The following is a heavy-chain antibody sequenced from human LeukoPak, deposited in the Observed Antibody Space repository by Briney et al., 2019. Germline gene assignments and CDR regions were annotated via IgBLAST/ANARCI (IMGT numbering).Heavy chain of an antibody. CDR3: AKDKRCLQYQCYFDY. J-gene: IGHJ4*02. CDR2: IRYDGSNK. V-gene: IGHV3-30*02. D-gene: IGHD5-24*01. CDR1: GFTFSSYG. Sequence: PGGSLRLSCAASGFTFSSYGMHWVRQAPGKGLEWVTFIRYDGSNKYYADSVKGRFTISRDNSKNTLYLEMNSLRAEDTAVYYCAKDKRCLQYQCYFDYSGQGTLVTVSS.